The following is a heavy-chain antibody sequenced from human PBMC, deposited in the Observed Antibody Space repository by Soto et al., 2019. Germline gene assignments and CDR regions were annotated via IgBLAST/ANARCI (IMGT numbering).Heavy chain of an antibody. Sequence: QLQLQESGPGLVKPSETLSLTCTVSGGSISSSYYWGWIRQPPGKGLEWIGSIYYSGITYYNPSLKSRVTISVDSSKNQLSLKLNSVTAPDTAVYYCARPPTANLDAFEIWGQGTMVTVSS. CDR2: IYYSGIT. D-gene: IGHD7-27*01. CDR3: ARPPTANLDAFEI. V-gene: IGHV4-39*01. J-gene: IGHJ3*02. CDR1: GGSISSSYY.